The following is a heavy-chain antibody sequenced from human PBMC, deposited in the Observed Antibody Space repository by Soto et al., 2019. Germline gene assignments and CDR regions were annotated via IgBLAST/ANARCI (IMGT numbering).Heavy chain of an antibody. CDR1: GYTFTGYY. CDR3: ARGVGEYYDSRTSSGSPNSVVPSGIDY. V-gene: IGHV1-2*04. D-gene: IGHD3-22*01. J-gene: IGHJ4*02. Sequence: ASVKVSCKASGYTFTGYYMHWVRQAPGQGLEWMGWINPNSGGTNYAQKFQGWVTMTRDTSISTAYMELSRLRSDDTAVYYCARGVGEYYDSRTSSGSPNSVVPSGIDYWGQGTLVTVSS. CDR2: INPNSGGT.